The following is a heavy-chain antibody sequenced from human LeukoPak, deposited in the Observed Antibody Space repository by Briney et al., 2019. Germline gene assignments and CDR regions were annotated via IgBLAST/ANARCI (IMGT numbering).Heavy chain of an antibody. J-gene: IGHJ4*02. CDR3: ARPSRIGAVAGTHLFDY. D-gene: IGHD6-19*01. Sequence: SETLSLTCTVSGDSIYNNYWGWIRQSPGKGLEWIAYFYSRGTGTTDYNPSLESRVTISVDTSKNQFSLKLSSVTAADTAVYYCARPSRIGAVAGTHLFDYWGQGTLVTVSS. CDR1: GDSIYNNY. CDR2: FYSRGTGTT. V-gene: IGHV4-59*08.